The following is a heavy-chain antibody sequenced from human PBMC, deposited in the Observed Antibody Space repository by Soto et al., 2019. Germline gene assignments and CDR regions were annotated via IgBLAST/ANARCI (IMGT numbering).Heavy chain of an antibody. J-gene: IGHJ6*02. CDR2: IIPPIFGTT. CDR3: ARARFGGEAPRYYFYGMDV. D-gene: IGHD2-21*01. CDR1: GGTFSTYA. Sequence: QVQLVQSGAEVKKPGSSVKVSCKASGGTFSTYAITWVRQAPGQGLEWMGGIIPPIFGTTNYAQKFQGRVTIIADESTDTAYMELSSLRSGDTAVYYCARARFGGEAPRYYFYGMDVWGRGTTVTVSS. V-gene: IGHV1-69*01.